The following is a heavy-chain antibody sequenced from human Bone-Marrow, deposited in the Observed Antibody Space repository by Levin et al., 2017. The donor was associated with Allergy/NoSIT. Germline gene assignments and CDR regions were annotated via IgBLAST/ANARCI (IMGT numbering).Heavy chain of an antibody. CDR2: INPNSGDT. CDR1: GYTFTGQF. Sequence: GESLKISCKASGYTFTGQFLHWVRQAPGQGLEWMGRINPNSGDTEYAQKFQGRVIMTRDTSVSTGYMELSGLTSGDTAVFYCASTVNEYAYFAVGAFDIWGQGTKVTVSS. CDR3: ASTVNEYAYFAVGAFDI. V-gene: IGHV1-2*06. D-gene: IGHD4-11*01. J-gene: IGHJ3*02.